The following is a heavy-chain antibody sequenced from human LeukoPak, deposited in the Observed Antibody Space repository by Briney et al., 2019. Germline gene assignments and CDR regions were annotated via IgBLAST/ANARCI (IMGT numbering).Heavy chain of an antibody. CDR1: GGTFSSYA. Sequence: GASVKVSCKASGGTFSSYAISWVRQAPGQGLEWMGGIIPIFGTANYAQKFQGRVTITADKSTSIAYMELSSLRSEDTAVYYCASSSVLRYFDWLFSFDYWGQGTLVTVSS. J-gene: IGHJ4*02. V-gene: IGHV1-69*06. CDR2: IIPIFGTA. D-gene: IGHD3-9*01. CDR3: ASSSVLRYFDWLFSFDY.